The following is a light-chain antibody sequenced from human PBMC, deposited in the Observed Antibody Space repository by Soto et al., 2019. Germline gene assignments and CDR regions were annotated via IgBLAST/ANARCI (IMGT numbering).Light chain of an antibody. CDR3: QQYNNWLPLT. CDR2: GAS. J-gene: IGKJ4*01. CDR1: ESVSSN. Sequence: EIVMTQSPATLSVSPGERATLSCRASESVSSNLAWYQHKPGQAPRLLIFGASTRASGIPARFSGSGSGTEFTLTISSLQSEDFAVYYCQQYNNWLPLTFGGGTKVEI. V-gene: IGKV3-15*01.